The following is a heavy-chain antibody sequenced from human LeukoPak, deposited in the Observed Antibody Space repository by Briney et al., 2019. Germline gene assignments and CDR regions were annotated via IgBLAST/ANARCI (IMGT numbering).Heavy chain of an antibody. J-gene: IGHJ4*02. CDR2: IYYGGST. Sequence: SETLSLTCTVSGGSISSSSDYWGWIRQPPGKGREWIVSIYYGGSTYYNSSLKSRVTISVVMSKNQFSMKLNSVTAAGTAVYYCAREGYYFDYWGQGTLVTVSS. V-gene: IGHV4-39*02. CDR1: GGSISSSSDY. CDR3: AREGYYFDY.